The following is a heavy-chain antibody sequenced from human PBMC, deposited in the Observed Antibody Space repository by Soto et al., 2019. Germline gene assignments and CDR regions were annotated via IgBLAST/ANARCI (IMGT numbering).Heavy chain of an antibody. CDR1: GYTFTSYG. V-gene: IGHV1-18*01. CDR2: ISTNNGNT. J-gene: IGHJ4*02. CDR3: ARHTSSWPFDY. Sequence: QVQLVQSGAEVKKPGASVKVSCKASGYTFTSYGISWVRQAPGQGPEWMGWISTNNGNTNYAQKIRGRVTMTTDTSTSPAYMELRSLRSDDTAVYYCARHTSSWPFDYWGQGTLVTVSS. D-gene: IGHD6-13*01.